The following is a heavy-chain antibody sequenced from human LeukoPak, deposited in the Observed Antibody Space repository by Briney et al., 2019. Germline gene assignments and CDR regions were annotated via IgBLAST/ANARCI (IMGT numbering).Heavy chain of an antibody. J-gene: IGHJ4*02. V-gene: IGHV3-48*03. Sequence: GGSLRLSCAGSGFTFSSYEMNWVRQAPGKGLEWVSKISSSGSAIYYADSVKGRFTISRDNAKSTLYLQMNSLRAEDTAVYYCTRGGSLGYWGQGTLVTVST. CDR2: ISSSGSAI. D-gene: IGHD6-19*01. CDR3: TRGGSLGY. CDR1: GFTFSSYE.